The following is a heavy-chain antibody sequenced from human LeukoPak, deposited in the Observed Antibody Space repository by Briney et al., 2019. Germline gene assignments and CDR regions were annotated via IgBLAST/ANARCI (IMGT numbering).Heavy chain of an antibody. CDR3: ARRVNRIQLWLRAGYFDY. CDR2: IFSSGTTV. V-gene: IGHV3-11*04. D-gene: IGHD5-18*01. Sequence: GGSVRLSCAASGFTFSASFMGWIRQAPGKGLEWVSYIFSSGTTVFYADSVKGRFSISRDNAKNSLYLQMNSLRAEDTAVYYCARRVNRIQLWLRAGYFDYWGQGTLVTVSS. CDR1: GFTFSASF. J-gene: IGHJ4*02.